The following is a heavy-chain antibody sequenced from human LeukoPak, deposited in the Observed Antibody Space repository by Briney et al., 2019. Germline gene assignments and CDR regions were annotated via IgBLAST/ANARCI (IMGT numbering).Heavy chain of an antibody. V-gene: IGHV3-74*01. D-gene: IGHD5-18*01. CDR1: GFTFSAFW. J-gene: IGHJ4*02. CDR2: INSDDSRT. Sequence: GGSLRLSCAASGFTFSAFWMHWVRQAPGKGLVWVSRINSDDSRTTYADSVKGRFTISRDNSKNTLSLQVSSLRTEDTAVYYCAKDRYSYAFEYSDSWGQGTLVTVSS. CDR3: AKDRYSYAFEYSDS.